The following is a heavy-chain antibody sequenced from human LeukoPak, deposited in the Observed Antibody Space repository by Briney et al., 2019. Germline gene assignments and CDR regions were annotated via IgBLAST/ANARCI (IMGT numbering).Heavy chain of an antibody. CDR2: INHSGST. J-gene: IGHJ5*02. V-gene: IGHV4-34*01. CDR1: GGSFSGYY. Sequence: SETLSLTCAVYGGSFSGYYWSWIRQPPGKGLEWIGEINHSGSTNYNPSLKSRVTISVDTSKNQFSLKLSSVTAADTAVYYCARGGYYDSWSGSPENWFDPWGQGTLVTVSS. D-gene: IGHD3-3*01. CDR3: ARGGYYDSWSGSPENWFDP.